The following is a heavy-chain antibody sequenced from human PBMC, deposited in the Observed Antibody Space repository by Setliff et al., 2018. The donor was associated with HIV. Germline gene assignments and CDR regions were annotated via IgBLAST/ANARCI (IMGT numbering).Heavy chain of an antibody. J-gene: IGHJ6*02. CDR1: GDSFNRHT. Sequence: GASVKVSCKVSGDSFNRHTFSWVRQAPGEGLECMGRTIPLLDTADYAQNFQGRVTITADKSTHTVYMELRSLRAEDTAIYYCARKLRPGHGVDVWGQGTTVTVSS. CDR3: ARKLRPGHGVDV. V-gene: IGHV1-69*08. CDR2: TIPLLDTA. D-gene: IGHD3-10*01.